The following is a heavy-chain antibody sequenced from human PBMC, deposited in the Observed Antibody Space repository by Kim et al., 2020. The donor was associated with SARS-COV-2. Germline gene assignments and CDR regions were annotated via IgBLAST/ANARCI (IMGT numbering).Heavy chain of an antibody. CDR1: GYTLTELS. Sequence: ASVKVSCKVSGYTLTELSMHWVRQAPGKGLEWMGGFDPEDGETIYAQKFQGRVTMTEDTSTDTAYMELSSLRSEDTAVYYCATIGACGGDCYRDYWGQGTLVTVSS. CDR3: ATIGACGGDCYRDY. D-gene: IGHD2-21*02. J-gene: IGHJ4*02. V-gene: IGHV1-24*01. CDR2: FDPEDGET.